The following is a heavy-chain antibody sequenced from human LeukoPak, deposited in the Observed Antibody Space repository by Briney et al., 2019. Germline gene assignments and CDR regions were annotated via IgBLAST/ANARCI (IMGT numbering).Heavy chain of an antibody. CDR3: ARIRDGYNDAYDV. CDR1: GGTFSSYA. D-gene: IGHD5-24*01. CDR2: IIPIFGTA. V-gene: IGHV1-69*05. Sequence: SVKVSCKASGGTFSSYAISWVRQAPGQGLEWMGGIIPIFGTANYAQNFQGRVTMTRDTSASTVYMELSSLRSEDTAIYYCARIRDGYNDAYDVWGQGTVVTVPS. J-gene: IGHJ3*01.